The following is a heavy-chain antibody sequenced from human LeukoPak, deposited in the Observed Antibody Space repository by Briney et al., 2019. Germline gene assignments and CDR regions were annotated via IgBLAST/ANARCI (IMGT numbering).Heavy chain of an antibody. CDR3: AIKLPTVGATDY. Sequence: GGSLRLSCAASGFTVSSNYMSWVRQAPGKGLEWVSVIYSGGSTYYVDSVKGRFTISRDNSKNTLYLQMNSLRAEDTAVYYCAIKLPTVGATDYWGQGTLVTVSS. V-gene: IGHV3-66*01. CDR1: GFTVSSNY. J-gene: IGHJ4*02. D-gene: IGHD1-26*01. CDR2: IYSGGST.